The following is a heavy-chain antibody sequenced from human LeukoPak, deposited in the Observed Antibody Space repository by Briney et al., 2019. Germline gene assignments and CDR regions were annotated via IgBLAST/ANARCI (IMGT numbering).Heavy chain of an antibody. V-gene: IGHV3-30*04. J-gene: IGHJ5*02. Sequence: GGSLRLSCAASGFTFSSYAMHWVRQAPGEGLEWVADISYDGSIKYYADSVKGRFTISRDNSKNTLYLQMNSLRAEDTAVYYCARAPPGYCSGGSCYPSNPWGQGTLVTVSS. D-gene: IGHD2-15*01. CDR1: GFTFSSYA. CDR3: ARAPPGYCSGGSCYPSNP. CDR2: ISYDGSIK.